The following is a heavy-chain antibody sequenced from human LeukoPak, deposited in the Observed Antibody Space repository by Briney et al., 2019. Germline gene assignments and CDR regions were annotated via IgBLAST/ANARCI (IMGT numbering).Heavy chain of an antibody. CDR2: MSSDGSTI. J-gene: IGHJ4*02. Sequence: PGGSLRLSCAASGFTFSDYYMSWIRQAPGKGLEWVSYMSSDGSTIFYADSVKGRFTISRDNAKNSLYLEMNSLRAEDTAVYYCARDRFLGRYCISTFNCYLQCDYWGQGTLVAVSS. CDR3: ARDRFLGRYCISTFNCYLQCDY. CDR1: GFTFSDYY. V-gene: IGHV3-11*04. D-gene: IGHD2-2*01.